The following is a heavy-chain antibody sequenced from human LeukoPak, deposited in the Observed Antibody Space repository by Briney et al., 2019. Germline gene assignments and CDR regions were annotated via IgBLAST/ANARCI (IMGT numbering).Heavy chain of an antibody. D-gene: IGHD6-13*01. CDR3: AKASHSSSWSPFDY. CDR1: GFTFSSYA. Sequence: GGSLRLSCAASGFTFSSYAMSWVRQAPGKGLEWVSAISGSGGSTYYADSVKGRFPISRDNSKNTLYLQMNSLRAEDTAVYYCAKASHSSSWSPFDYWGQGTLVTVSS. J-gene: IGHJ4*02. V-gene: IGHV3-23*01. CDR2: ISGSGGST.